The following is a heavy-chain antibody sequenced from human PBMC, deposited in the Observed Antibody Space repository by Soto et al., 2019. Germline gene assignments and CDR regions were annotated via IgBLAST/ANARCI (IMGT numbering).Heavy chain of an antibody. CDR2: ISSSGSTI. V-gene: IGHV3-48*03. J-gene: IGHJ4*02. D-gene: IGHD6-19*01. CDR3: ARVWQVAIDY. Sequence: EVQLVESGGGLVQPGGSLRLSCAAFGFTFSTYEMNWVRQAPRKGLEWISYISSSGSTIYYADSVKGRFTIARDNAKNSLYLQVNSLRAEDTALYYFARVWQVAIDYWGQGTLVTVSS. CDR1: GFTFSTYE.